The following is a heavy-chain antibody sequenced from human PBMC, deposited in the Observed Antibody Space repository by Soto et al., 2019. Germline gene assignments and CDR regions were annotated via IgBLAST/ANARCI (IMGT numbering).Heavy chain of an antibody. J-gene: IGHJ5*02. CDR2: IYYTGST. Sequence: PSETLSLTCTVSGASITTAYYWTWVRQHPVKGLEWIGHIYYTGSTYYNPSLKSRLNISLDTSKNQFSLQLESVTTADTAIYFCAGGSRIGPWGQGTLVTVSS. V-gene: IGHV4-31*03. CDR3: AGGSRIGP. CDR1: GASITTAYY. D-gene: IGHD1-26*01.